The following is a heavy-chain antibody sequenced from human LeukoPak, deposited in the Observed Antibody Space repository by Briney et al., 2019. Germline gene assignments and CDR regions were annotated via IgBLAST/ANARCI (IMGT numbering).Heavy chain of an antibody. V-gene: IGHV3-21*01. CDR2: ISSSSSYI. J-gene: IGHJ4*02. Sequence: GGSLRLSCAASGLTFSSYSMNWVRQAPGKGLEWVSSISSSSSYIYYADSVKGRFTISRDNAKNSLYLQMNSLRAEDTAVYYCARGSVATITGFDYWGQGTLVTVSS. D-gene: IGHD5-12*01. CDR3: ARGSVATITGFDY. CDR1: GLTFSSYS.